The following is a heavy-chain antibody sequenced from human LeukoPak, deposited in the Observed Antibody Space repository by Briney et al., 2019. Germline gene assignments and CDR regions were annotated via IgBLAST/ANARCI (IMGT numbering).Heavy chain of an antibody. Sequence: SQTLSLTCTVSGGSISSGDYYWSWIRQPPGKGLEWIGYIYYSGSTYYNPSLKSRVTISVDTSKNQFSLKLSSVTAADTAVYYCARDLPGYYDILTGYYPYYFDYWGQGTLVTVSS. CDR3: ARDLPGYYDILTGYYPYYFDY. J-gene: IGHJ4*02. V-gene: IGHV4-30-4*08. CDR2: IYYSGST. CDR1: GGSISSGDYY. D-gene: IGHD3-9*01.